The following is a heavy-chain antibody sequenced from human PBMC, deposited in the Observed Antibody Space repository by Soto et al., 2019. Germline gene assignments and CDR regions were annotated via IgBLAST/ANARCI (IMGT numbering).Heavy chain of an antibody. CDR2: IYYSGST. CDR1: GGSISSGGYY. Sequence: SETLSLTCTVSGGSISSGGYYWSWIRQHPGKGLEWIGYIYYSGSTYYNPSLKSRVTISVDTSKNQFSLKLSPVTAADTAVYYCARGPAYYYYGMDVWGQGTTVPVSS. V-gene: IGHV4-31*03. CDR3: ARGPAYYYYGMDV. J-gene: IGHJ6*02. D-gene: IGHD2-2*01.